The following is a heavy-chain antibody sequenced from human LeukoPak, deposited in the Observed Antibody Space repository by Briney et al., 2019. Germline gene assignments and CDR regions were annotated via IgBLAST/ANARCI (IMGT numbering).Heavy chain of an antibody. CDR1: GFTFSGSA. D-gene: IGHD4-11*01. CDR2: IRSKANSYAT. V-gene: IGHV3-73*01. CDR3: TSTVAPSPTQSDY. Sequence: GGSLRLSCAASGFTFSGSAMHWVRQASGKGLEWVGRIRSKANSYATAYAASVKGRFTISRDDSKNTAYLQMNSLKTEDTAVYYRTSTVAPSPTQSDYWGQGTLVTVSS. J-gene: IGHJ4*02.